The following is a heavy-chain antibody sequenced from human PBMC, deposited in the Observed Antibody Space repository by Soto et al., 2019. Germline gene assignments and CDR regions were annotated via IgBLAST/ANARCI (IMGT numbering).Heavy chain of an antibody. D-gene: IGHD5-12*01. J-gene: IGHJ4*02. CDR2: ICYSGST. CDR3: AREESGIFDY. Sequence: PSETLSLTCPVCGDSLRRAAYCWSCIRQAPGKGLEFIGYICYSGSTYHNPSLKSRTSMSVDTSKKQFSLTLTSVTAADTAVYYCAREESGIFDYWGQGRLVTVSS. V-gene: IGHV4-30-4*02. CDR1: GDSLRRAAYC.